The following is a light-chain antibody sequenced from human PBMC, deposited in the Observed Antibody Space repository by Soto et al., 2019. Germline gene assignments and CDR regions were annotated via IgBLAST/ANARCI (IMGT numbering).Light chain of an antibody. CDR2: DAS. Sequence: EIQMTQSPSSLSVSVGDRVTITCQASRDIRDFLNWYQQKPGKAPKLLIFDASNWEEGVPPRFSGSGSGTHFTFSINSLQPEDVATYYCQHYDNLPPYIFGQGTKVDIK. J-gene: IGKJ2*01. CDR1: RDIRDF. V-gene: IGKV1-33*01. CDR3: QHYDNLPPYI.